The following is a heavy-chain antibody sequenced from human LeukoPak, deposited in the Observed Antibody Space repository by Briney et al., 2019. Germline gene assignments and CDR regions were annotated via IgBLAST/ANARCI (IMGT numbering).Heavy chain of an antibody. V-gene: IGHV4-59*11. D-gene: IGHD4-17*01. CDR3: ARDLVTVTKGFDI. Sequence: SETLSLTCAVSDDSFSSHYWTWIRQPPGKGLKWIGYISYIGSTNYSPSLKSRVTISIDTSKNQFSLKLSSVTAADTAVYYCARDLVTVTKGFDIWGQGTMVSVSS. CDR2: ISYIGST. CDR1: DDSFSSHY. J-gene: IGHJ3*02.